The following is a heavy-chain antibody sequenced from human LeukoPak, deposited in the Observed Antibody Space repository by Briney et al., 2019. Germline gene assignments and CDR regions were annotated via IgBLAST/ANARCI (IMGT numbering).Heavy chain of an antibody. CDR3: ARKGDYHDY. V-gene: IGHV3-48*02. CDR2: ISGTSSHI. J-gene: IGHJ4*02. CDR1: GFTFSSLS. Sequence: PGGSLRLSCTASGFTFSSLSMNWVRQAPGKGLEWVSYISGTSSHIYYADSVKGRFTISRDNAKNSLYLQMNSLRDEDTAVYYCARKGDYHDYWGQGTLVTVSS.